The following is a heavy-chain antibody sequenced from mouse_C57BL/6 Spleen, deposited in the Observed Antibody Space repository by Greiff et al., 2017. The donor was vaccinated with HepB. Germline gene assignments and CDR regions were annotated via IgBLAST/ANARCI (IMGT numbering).Heavy chain of an antibody. V-gene: IGHV5-17*01. J-gene: IGHJ2*01. CDR2: ISSGSSTI. D-gene: IGHD2-1*01. CDR3: AILPFDH. CDR1: GFTFSDDG. Sequence: EVKVVESGGGLVKSGGSLKLSCAASGFTFSDDGMHWVRQAPEKGLEWVAYISSGSSTIYYADTVTGRFTISRDNAKNTLFLQMTSLRSEDTAMYYCAILPFDHWGQGTPLTVSS.